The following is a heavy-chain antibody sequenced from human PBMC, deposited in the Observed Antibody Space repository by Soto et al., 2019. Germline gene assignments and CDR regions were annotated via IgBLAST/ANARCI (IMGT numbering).Heavy chain of an antibody. CDR1: GGSFSGYY. CDR2: INHSGST. J-gene: IGHJ5*02. D-gene: IGHD1-26*01. Sequence: SETLSLTCAVYGGSFSGYYWSWIRQPPGKGLEWIGEINHSGSTNYNPSLKSRVTISVDTSKNQFSLKLGSVTAADTAVYYCARSSGSYYTWFDPWGQGTLVTVSS. CDR3: ARSSGSYYTWFDP. V-gene: IGHV4-34*01.